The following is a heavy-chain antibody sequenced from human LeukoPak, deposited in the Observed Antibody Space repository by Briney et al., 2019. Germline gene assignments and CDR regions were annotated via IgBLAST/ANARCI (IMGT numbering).Heavy chain of an antibody. J-gene: IGHJ4*02. CDR3: ARGFYEPFDR. D-gene: IGHD2/OR15-2a*01. Sequence: SETLSLTCTVSWGSVSTSHWNWVGQVPGKGLEWIGNVDYNGSTKYNPSLRSRVTMSLDTSKNQFSLKLKFMTAADTALYYCARGFYEPFDRWGQGILVTVSS. CDR2: VDYNGST. V-gene: IGHV4-59*02. CDR1: WGSVSTSH.